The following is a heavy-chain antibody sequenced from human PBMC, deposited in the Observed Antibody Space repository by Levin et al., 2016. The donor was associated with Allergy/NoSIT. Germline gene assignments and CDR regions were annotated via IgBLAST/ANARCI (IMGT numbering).Heavy chain of an antibody. V-gene: IGHV4-34*01. CDR2: IKFSGNT. D-gene: IGHD4-11*01. CDR3: ARGRGRSNSYWYFDF. Sequence: SETLSLTCAVSGGSFSAYAWSWIRQSPAKGLEWIGEIKFSGNTMYNPSLKSRLTISVDRSKRQYQLKLAAVTAADTALYYCARGRGRSNSYWYFDFWGRATPVTVSS. J-gene: IGHJ2*01. CDR1: GGSFSAYA.